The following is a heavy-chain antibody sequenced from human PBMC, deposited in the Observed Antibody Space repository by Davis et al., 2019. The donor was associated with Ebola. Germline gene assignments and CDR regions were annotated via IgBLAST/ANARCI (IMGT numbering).Heavy chain of an antibody. Sequence: AASVKVSCKASGGTFSSYTISWVRQAPGQGLEWMGGIIPTYGTPSYAQKFQGRVTFSADEPTSTAYMELTSVRYEDTAVYYCARGHYGSGSYPSIWGQGTLVTVSS. J-gene: IGHJ4*02. CDR3: ARGHYGSGSYPSI. CDR2: IIPTYGTP. CDR1: GGTFSSYT. V-gene: IGHV1-69*13. D-gene: IGHD3-10*01.